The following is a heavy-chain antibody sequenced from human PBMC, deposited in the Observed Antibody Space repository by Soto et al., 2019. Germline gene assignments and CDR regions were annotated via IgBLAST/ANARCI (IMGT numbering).Heavy chain of an antibody. V-gene: IGHV3-23*01. CDR1: GFTFSSYD. D-gene: IGHD6-13*01. CDR2: ISGSGGST. Sequence: GGSLRLSCAASGFTFSSYDMSWVHQAPGKGLEWVSAISGSGGSTYYADSVKGRFTISRDNSKNTLYLQMNSLRAEDTAVYYCAKQQREPNRDFDYWGQGTLVTVSS. J-gene: IGHJ4*02. CDR3: AKQQREPNRDFDY.